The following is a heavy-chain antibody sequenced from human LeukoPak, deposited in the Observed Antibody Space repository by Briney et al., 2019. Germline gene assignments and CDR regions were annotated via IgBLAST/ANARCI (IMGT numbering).Heavy chain of an antibody. Sequence: SQTLSLTCTVSGDSISSGGYYWSWIRQHPGKGLEWIGYIYYSGSTYYNPSLKSRVTISVDTSKNQFSLKLSSVTAADTAVYYCARAPLWSGYYLYYYYGMDVWGQGTTVTVSS. D-gene: IGHD3-3*01. CDR2: IYYSGST. CDR3: ARAPLWSGYYLYYYYGMDV. CDR1: GDSISSGGYY. J-gene: IGHJ6*02. V-gene: IGHV4-31*03.